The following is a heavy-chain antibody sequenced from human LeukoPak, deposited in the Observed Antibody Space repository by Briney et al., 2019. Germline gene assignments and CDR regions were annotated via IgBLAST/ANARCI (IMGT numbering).Heavy chain of an antibody. J-gene: IGHJ3*02. V-gene: IGHV3-23*01. CDR2: ISGSGGST. CDR1: GFTLSKYG. Sequence: QPGRSLRLSCAASGFTLSKYGMHWVRQAPGKGLEWVSAISGSGGSTYYADSVKGRFTISRDNSKNTLYLQMNSLRAEDTAVYYCAKDYAENYYYDSSGRSGAFDIWGQGTMVTVSS. D-gene: IGHD3-22*01. CDR3: AKDYAENYYYDSSGRSGAFDI.